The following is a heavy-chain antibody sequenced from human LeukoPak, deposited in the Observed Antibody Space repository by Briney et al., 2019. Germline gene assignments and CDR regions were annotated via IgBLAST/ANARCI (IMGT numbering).Heavy chain of an antibody. CDR1: GGSISSYY. CDR2: IYTSGSP. D-gene: IGHD2-2*01. J-gene: IGHJ4*02. V-gene: IGHV4-4*07. CDR3: ARVARCTSCFDVDY. Sequence: SETLSLTCTVSGGSISSYYWSWIRQPAGKGLEWIGRIYTSGSPNYNPSLKSRVTMSVDTSKNQFSLKLSSVTAADTAVYYCARVARCTSCFDVDYWGQGTLVTVSS.